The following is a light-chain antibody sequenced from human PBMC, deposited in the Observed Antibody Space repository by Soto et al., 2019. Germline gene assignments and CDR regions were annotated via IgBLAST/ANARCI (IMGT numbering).Light chain of an antibody. V-gene: IGKV2-28*01. CDR3: MQALQTPWT. CDR1: ESLLHSNGYNY. J-gene: IGKJ1*01. CDR2: LGS. Sequence: EMGLSLYPGSRPVTPGEPASSSCRSSESLLHSNGYNYLDWYLQKPGQSPQLLIYLGSNRASGVPDRFSGSGSGTDFTLKISRVEAEDVAVYYCMQALQTPWTFGQGTKV.